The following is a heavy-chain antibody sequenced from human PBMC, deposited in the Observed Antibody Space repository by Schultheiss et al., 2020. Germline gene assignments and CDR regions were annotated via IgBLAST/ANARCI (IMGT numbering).Heavy chain of an antibody. CDR3: ARLFFEVDAWPRHYGMDV. Sequence: ASVKVSCKASGYTFTSYYMHWVRQAPGQGLEWMGIINPSGGSTSYAQKFQGRVTMTRDTSTSTVYMELSSLRSEDTAVYYCARLFFEVDAWPRHYGMDVWGQGTTVNGYS. CDR1: GYTFTSYY. D-gene: IGHD3-3*01. J-gene: IGHJ6*02. V-gene: IGHV1-46*03. CDR2: INPSGGST.